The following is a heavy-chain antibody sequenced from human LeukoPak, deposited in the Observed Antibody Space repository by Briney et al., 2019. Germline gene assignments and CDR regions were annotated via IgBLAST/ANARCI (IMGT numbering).Heavy chain of an antibody. CDR1: GFTFSSYS. Sequence: GGSLRLSCAASGFTFSSYSMNWVRQAPGKGLEWVSSISSSSSYIYYADSVKGRFTISRDNSKNTLYLQMNSLRAEDTAVYYCAKDTPRVYGSGSYYYYYGMDVWGQGTTVTVSS. V-gene: IGHV3-21*01. J-gene: IGHJ6*02. CDR2: ISSSSSYI. D-gene: IGHD3-10*01. CDR3: AKDTPRVYGSGSYYYYYGMDV.